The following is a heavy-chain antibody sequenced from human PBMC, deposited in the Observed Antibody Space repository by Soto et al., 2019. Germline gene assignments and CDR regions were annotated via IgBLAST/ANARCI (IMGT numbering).Heavy chain of an antibody. CDR3: ARIGQGSPYDSSGYYSPVHGMDV. Sequence: GESLKISCKGSGYSFTSYWIAWVRQMPGKGLEWMGIIYPGDSDTKYSPSFQGQVTFSADKSISTAFLQWSSLKASDSATYYCARIGQGSPYDSSGYYSPVHGMDVWDQGTTVTVSS. CDR2: IYPGDSDT. J-gene: IGHJ6*02. D-gene: IGHD3-22*01. CDR1: GYSFTSYW. V-gene: IGHV5-51*01.